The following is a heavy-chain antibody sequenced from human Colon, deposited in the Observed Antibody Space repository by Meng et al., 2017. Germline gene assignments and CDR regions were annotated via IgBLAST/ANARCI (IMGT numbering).Heavy chain of an antibody. J-gene: IGHJ4*02. Sequence: HVQLQGSGPGLVRPSETLSLICFVSGGSVSSAGYQWSWIRQPPGKGLEWIGYASTNYNPSLKSRVTISVDTSKNQFSLRLTSVTAADTAVYYCARDHMGSLDYWGQGILVTVSS. V-gene: IGHV4-61*08. D-gene: IGHD1-26*01. CDR2: AST. CDR1: GGSVSSAGYQ. CDR3: ARDHMGSLDY.